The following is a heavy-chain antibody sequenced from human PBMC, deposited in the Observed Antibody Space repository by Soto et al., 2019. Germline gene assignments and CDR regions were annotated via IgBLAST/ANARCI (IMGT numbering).Heavy chain of an antibody. J-gene: IGHJ6*02. D-gene: IGHD2-8*01. CDR3: ARGHSTDCSNGVCSFFYNHEMDV. V-gene: IGHV1-2*04. Sequence: QVRLVQSGAEVKKPGASVRVSCKASGYSFTDYHIHWVRQAPGQGLEWRGRINPKSGGTSTAQKFQGWVTMTRDRPISTVYMELTRLRSDDTAVYFCARGHSTDCSNGVCSFFYNHEMDVWGQGTTVTVSS. CDR1: GYSFTDYH. CDR2: INPKSGGT.